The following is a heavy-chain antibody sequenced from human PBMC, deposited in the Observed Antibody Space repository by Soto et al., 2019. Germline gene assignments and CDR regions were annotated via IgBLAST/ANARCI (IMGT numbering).Heavy chain of an antibody. CDR2: IGTAGDT. V-gene: IGHV3-13*01. CDR1: GFTFSSYD. Sequence: EVQLVKSGGGLVQPGGSLRLSCAASGFTFSSYDMHWVRQATGKGLEWVSAIGTAGDTYYPGSVKGRFTISRENAKNSLYLQMNSLRAEDTAVYYCARAPYCGGDCYYYYFDYWGQGTLVTVSS. D-gene: IGHD2-21*02. J-gene: IGHJ4*02. CDR3: ARAPYCGGDCYYYYFDY.